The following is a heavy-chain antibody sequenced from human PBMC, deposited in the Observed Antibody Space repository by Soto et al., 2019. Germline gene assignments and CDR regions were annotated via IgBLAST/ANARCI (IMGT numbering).Heavy chain of an antibody. CDR3: ASSSWYSIDY. CDR1: GGSISRDDW. Sequence: PSETLSLTCAVSGGSISRDDWGSWVRQPPGKGLEWIGEIYHSGSTNYNPSLKSRVTISVDKSKNQFFLNLSPVSAADTAVYYCASSSWYSIDYWGQGTLVTVSS. J-gene: IGHJ4*02. V-gene: IGHV4-4*02. D-gene: IGHD6-13*01. CDR2: IYHSGST.